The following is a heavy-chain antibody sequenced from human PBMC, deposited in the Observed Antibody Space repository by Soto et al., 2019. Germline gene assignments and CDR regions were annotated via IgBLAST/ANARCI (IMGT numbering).Heavy chain of an antibody. J-gene: IGHJ3*02. CDR2: IVPMYNTP. CDR3: MRERGSRPVDGSAAFDI. D-gene: IGHD6-19*01. V-gene: IGHV1-69*01. Sequence: QVHLEQSGAEVKKPGSSVKVSCKASGGTFRSSAISWVRQAPGQGLEWVGGIVPMYNTPVYAQKFQDRVTITADDSSTTAYMELSRLRSEDTAVYFCMRERGSRPVDGSAAFDIWGEGTLVTVSS. CDR1: GGTFRSSA.